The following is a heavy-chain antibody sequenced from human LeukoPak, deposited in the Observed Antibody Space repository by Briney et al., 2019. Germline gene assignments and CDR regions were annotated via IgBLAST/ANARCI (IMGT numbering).Heavy chain of an antibody. CDR1: GGSISTYY. J-gene: IGHJ4*02. V-gene: IGHV4-59*08. Sequence: SETLSLTCTVSGGSISTYYWSWIRQPPGKGLQWIGYIYYSGSTNYNPSLKRRVTISVDTSKNQFSLKLSSVTAADTAVYYCARHPQTYCSSTSCYTVFDYWGQGTLVTVSS. D-gene: IGHD2-2*02. CDR2: IYYSGST. CDR3: ARHPQTYCSSTSCYTVFDY.